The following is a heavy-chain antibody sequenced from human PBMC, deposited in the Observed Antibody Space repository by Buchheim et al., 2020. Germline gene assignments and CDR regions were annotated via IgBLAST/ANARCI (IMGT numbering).Heavy chain of an antibody. J-gene: IGHJ6*02. D-gene: IGHD3-10*01. CDR3: AGHGQWIRENYYYYGMDV. CDR1: GFTFSSYE. Sequence: EVQLVESGGGLVQPGGSLRLSCVASGFTFSSYEMNWVRQAPGKGLERVAFISSSGSDIYYTHSVKGRFTISRDNAKNSLYLQMNSLRAEDTAVYYCAGHGQWIRENYYYYGMDVWGQGTT. V-gene: IGHV3-48*03. CDR2: ISSSGSDI.